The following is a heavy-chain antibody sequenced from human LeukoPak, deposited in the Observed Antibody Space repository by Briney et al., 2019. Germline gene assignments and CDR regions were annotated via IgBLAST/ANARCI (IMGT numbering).Heavy chain of an antibody. D-gene: IGHD1-26*01. Sequence: SVPVSCKASGYTFTGYYVHWVRQAPGQGVEWMGWINPSNGRRHSAEQIQGRVSITKDMSISTAYMELTSLTSDDTAVYYCARKHTTFDYWGQG. CDR2: INPSNGRR. CDR3: ARKHTTFDY. CDR1: GYTFTGYY. V-gene: IGHV1-2*02. J-gene: IGHJ4*02.